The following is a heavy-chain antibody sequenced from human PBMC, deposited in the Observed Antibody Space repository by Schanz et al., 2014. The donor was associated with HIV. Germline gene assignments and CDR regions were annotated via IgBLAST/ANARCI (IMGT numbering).Heavy chain of an antibody. CDR2: IIPISGTA. CDR1: GETFSNYV. D-gene: IGHD3-10*01. Sequence: QVQLVQSGAAVKKPGSSVRASCKASGETFSNYVISWVRQAPGQGLEWMGGIIPISGTANYAQKFQGRVTMTADKSTSAAYMELSSLRSEDTAVYYCVRGVIYYDSGSYYNYFDYWGQGTLVTVSS. CDR3: VRGVIYYDSGSYYNYFDY. V-gene: IGHV1-69*06. J-gene: IGHJ4*02.